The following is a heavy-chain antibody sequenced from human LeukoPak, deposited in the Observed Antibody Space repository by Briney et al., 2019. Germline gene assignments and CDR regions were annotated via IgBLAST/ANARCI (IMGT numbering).Heavy chain of an antibody. V-gene: IGHV4-31*03. J-gene: IGHJ6*04. CDR1: GGSISSGGYY. CDR2: IYYSGST. Sequence: SQTLSLTCTVSGGSISSGGYYWSWIRQHPGKGLEWIGYIYYSGSTYYNPSLKSRVTISVDTSKNQFSLKLSSVTAADMAVYYCARVPYCSSTSCYQWFGEFPSPYGMDVWGKGTTVTVSS. CDR3: ARVPYCSSTSCYQWFGEFPSPYGMDV. D-gene: IGHD2-2*01.